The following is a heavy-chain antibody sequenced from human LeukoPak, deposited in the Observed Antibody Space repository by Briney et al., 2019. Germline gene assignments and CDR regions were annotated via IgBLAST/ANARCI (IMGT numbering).Heavy chain of an antibody. CDR1: GYTFTSYG. V-gene: IGHV1-18*01. CDR2: ISAYNGNT. Sequence: ASVKVSCTASGYTFTSYGISWVRQAPGQGLEWMGWISAYNGNTNYAQKLQGRVTMTTDTSTSTAYMELRSLRSDDTAVYYCARDAGGDYGDYEFDYWGQGTLVTVSS. J-gene: IGHJ4*02. CDR3: ARDAGGDYGDYEFDY. D-gene: IGHD4-17*01.